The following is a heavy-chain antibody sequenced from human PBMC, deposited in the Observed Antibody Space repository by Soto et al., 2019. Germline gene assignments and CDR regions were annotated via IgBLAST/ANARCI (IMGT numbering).Heavy chain of an antibody. CDR2: IIPIFVTA. CDR3: ARGVPYYYDSSGYCGNFDY. CDR1: GCTFSSYA. Sequence: SVKVSCKSSGCTFSSYAISCVRQAPGQVLEWMGGIIPIFVTANYAQKLQGRVTITADESKSTAYMELSSLRSEDTAVYYCARGVPYYYDSSGYCGNFDYWGQGTLVTVSS. J-gene: IGHJ4*02. V-gene: IGHV1-69*01. D-gene: IGHD3-22*01.